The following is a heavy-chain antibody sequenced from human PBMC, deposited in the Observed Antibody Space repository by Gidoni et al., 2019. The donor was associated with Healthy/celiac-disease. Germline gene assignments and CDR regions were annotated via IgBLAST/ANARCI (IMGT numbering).Heavy chain of an antibody. J-gene: IGHJ2*01. V-gene: IGHV3-48*02. CDR1: GFTFSSYS. Sequence: EVQLVESGGGLVQPGGSLRLSCAASGFTFSSYSMNWVRQAPGKGLEWVSYISSSSSTIYYANSVKGRFTISRDNAKNSLYLQMNSLRDEDTAVYYCARDPDTHTKYWYFDLWGRGTLVTVSS. D-gene: IGHD5-18*01. CDR3: ARDPDTHTKYWYFDL. CDR2: ISSSSSTI.